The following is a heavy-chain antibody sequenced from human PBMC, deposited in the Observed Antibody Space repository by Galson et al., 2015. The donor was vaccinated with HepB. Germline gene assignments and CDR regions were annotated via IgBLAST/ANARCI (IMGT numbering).Heavy chain of an antibody. D-gene: IGHD1-14*01. V-gene: IGHV7-4-1*02. CDR1: GYAFTSYA. CDR2: INTNTGNP. CDR3: ARAGPEKVNHFDY. J-gene: IGHJ4*02. Sequence: SVKVSCKASGYAFTSYAMNWVRQAPGQGLEWMGWINTNTGNPTYAQGFTGRFVFSLDTSVSTAYLQISSLKAEHTAVYYCARAGPEKVNHFDYWGQGTLVTVSS.